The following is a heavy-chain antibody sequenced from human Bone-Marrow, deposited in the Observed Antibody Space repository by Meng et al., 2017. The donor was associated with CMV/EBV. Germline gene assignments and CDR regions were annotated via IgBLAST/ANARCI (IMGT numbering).Heavy chain of an antibody. CDR1: GFTFSSYA. CDR3: ARAVGYSYGLLNYYYYYDMDV. J-gene: IGHJ6*02. D-gene: IGHD5-18*01. CDR2: ISYDGSNK. V-gene: IGHV3-30-3*01. Sequence: GSLRLSSAASGFTFSSYAMHWVRQAPGKGLEWVAVISYDGSNKYYADSVKGRFTISRDNAKNSLYLQMNSLRAEDTAVYYCARAVGYSYGLLNYYYYYDMDVWGQGTTVTVSS.